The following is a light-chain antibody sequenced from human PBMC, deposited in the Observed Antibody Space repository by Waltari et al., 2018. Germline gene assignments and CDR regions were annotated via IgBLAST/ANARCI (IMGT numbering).Light chain of an antibody. CDR3: QTWDSSSYV. Sequence: SYELTQPPSVSVSPGQAVSITCSGKKLGDKDVNWYQQKAGQSPVLVIYEDTKRPSVIPGRLSASNSGNTATLTISETQSMDEADYYCQTWDSSSYVFRTGTTVTVL. V-gene: IGLV3-1*01. CDR1: KLGDKD. CDR2: EDT. J-gene: IGLJ1*01.